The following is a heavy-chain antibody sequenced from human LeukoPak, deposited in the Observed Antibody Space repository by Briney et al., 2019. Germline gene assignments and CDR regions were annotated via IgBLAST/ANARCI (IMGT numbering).Heavy chain of an antibody. CDR3: ARDRH. J-gene: IGHJ4*02. V-gene: IGHV4-38-2*02. CDR2: IYHSGST. CDR1: GYSISSGYY. Sequence: KSSETLSLTCTVSGYSISSGYYWGWIRQPPGKGLEWIGGIYHSGSTYYNPSLKSRVTISVDTSKNQFSLKLSSVTAADTAVYYCARDRHWGQGTLVTVSS.